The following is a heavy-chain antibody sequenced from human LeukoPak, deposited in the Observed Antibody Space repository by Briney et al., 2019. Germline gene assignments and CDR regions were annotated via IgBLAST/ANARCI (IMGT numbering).Heavy chain of an antibody. D-gene: IGHD3-22*01. J-gene: IGHJ4*02. Sequence: GSLRLSCVVSGFTVSSNYMSWVRQAPGKGLEWVSVIYSGGTTYYADSVKGRFTISKDNYENTVYLQMNSLRAEDTAVYYCARHDSGYGPFDYWGQGTLVTVSS. V-gene: IGHV3-53*01. CDR2: IYSGGTT. CDR1: GFTVSSNY. CDR3: ARHDSGYGPFDY.